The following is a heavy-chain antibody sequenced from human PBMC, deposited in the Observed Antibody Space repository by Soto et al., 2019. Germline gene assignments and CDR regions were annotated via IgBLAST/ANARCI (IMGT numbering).Heavy chain of an antibody. CDR2: ISYDGSNK. CDR3: AKERTRYYYDSSRYFHGSRVADDAFDI. J-gene: IGHJ3*02. D-gene: IGHD3-22*01. CDR1: GFTFSSYG. V-gene: IGHV3-30*18. Sequence: PGGSLRLSCAASGFTFSSYGMHWVRQAPGKGLEWVAVISYDGSNKYYADSVKGRFTISRDNSKNTLYLQMNSLRAEDTAVYYCAKERTRYYYDSSRYFHGSRVADDAFDIWGQGTMVTVSS.